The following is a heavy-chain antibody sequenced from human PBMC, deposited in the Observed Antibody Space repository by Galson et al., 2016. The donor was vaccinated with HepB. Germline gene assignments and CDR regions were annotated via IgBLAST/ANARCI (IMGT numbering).Heavy chain of an antibody. CDR3: ARASSGSDY. CDR1: GFTFSSYD. CDR2: AGTAGDT. D-gene: IGHD5-12*01. V-gene: IGHV3-13*01. Sequence: SLRLSCAASGFTFSSYDMHWVRQPTGKGLEWVSGAGTAGDTYYPGSVRGRFTISRENAKNSLYLQMNSLRAGDTAVYYCARASSGSDYWGQGTLVTVSS. J-gene: IGHJ4*02.